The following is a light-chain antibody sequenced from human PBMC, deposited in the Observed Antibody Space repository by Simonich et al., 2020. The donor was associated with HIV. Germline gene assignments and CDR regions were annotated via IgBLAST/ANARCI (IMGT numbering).Light chain of an antibody. Sequence: EILMTQSPATLSVSPGERATLSCRASQSVSSNLAWYQQKPGQAPRLVIYGTSTRATGIPARFSGSGSGTEFTLTISSMQSEDFAVYYCQQYNNWPPITFGQGTRLEIK. J-gene: IGKJ5*01. CDR3: QQYNNWPPIT. V-gene: IGKV3-15*01. CDR1: QSVSSN. CDR2: GTS.